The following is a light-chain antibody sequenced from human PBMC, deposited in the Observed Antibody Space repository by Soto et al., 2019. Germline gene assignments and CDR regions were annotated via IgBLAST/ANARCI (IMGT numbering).Light chain of an antibody. V-gene: IGKV1-5*03. CDR1: QSIDRW. Sequence: DIQLPQSPSTLPASVGDRVAITCLASQSIDRWLAWYQQKPGKAPKLLIYTASSLEGGVPSRFSGSGSGTEFTLTISSLQPDDFATYYCQQLNSYPITFGQGTRLAI. J-gene: IGKJ5*01. CDR3: QQLNSYPIT. CDR2: TAS.